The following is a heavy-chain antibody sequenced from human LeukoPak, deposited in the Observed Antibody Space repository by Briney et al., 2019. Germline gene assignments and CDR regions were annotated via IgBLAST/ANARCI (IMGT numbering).Heavy chain of an antibody. Sequence: SQTLSLTCTVSGGSISSGDYYWSWICQPPGKGLEWIGYIYYSGSTYYNPSLKSRVTISVDTSKNQFSLKLSSVTAADTAVYYCARGLFGELWFDYWGQGTLVTVSS. J-gene: IGHJ4*02. CDR1: GGSISSGDYY. V-gene: IGHV4-30-4*01. CDR3: ARGLFGELWFDY. D-gene: IGHD3-10*02. CDR2: IYYSGST.